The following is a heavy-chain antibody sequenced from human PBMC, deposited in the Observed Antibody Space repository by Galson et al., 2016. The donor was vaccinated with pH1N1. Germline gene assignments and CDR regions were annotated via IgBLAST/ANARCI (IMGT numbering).Heavy chain of an antibody. CDR2: ISWNSGNI. J-gene: IGHJ3*01. V-gene: IGHV3-9*01. CDR1: GFTFNDYA. Sequence: SLRLSCAASGFTFNDYAMHWVRLLPGKGLEWVSGISWNSGNIDYADSVKGRFTVSRDKAKSSLPLQMNSLRPEDTAFYCWAKVMVQAGLQGDAFDVWGPGTMVAVSS. D-gene: IGHD2-2*01. CDR3: AKVMVQAGLQGDAFDV.